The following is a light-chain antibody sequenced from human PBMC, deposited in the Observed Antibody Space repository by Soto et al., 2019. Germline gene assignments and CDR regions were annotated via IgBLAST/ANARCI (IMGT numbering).Light chain of an antibody. V-gene: IGKV1-5*01. CDR1: QSISSW. J-gene: IGKJ1*01. CDR3: QQYNSYST. Sequence: DIQMTQSPSTLSASVGDRVTITCRASQSISSWLAWYQQKPGKAPKLLIYDASSLESGVPSRFSGSGSGTEFTLTISSLQPDDFATYYCQQYNSYSTFGQGTKVHI. CDR2: DAS.